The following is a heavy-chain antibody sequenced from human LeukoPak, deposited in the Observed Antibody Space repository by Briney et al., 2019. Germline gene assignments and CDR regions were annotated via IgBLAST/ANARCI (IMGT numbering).Heavy chain of an antibody. J-gene: IGHJ4*02. V-gene: IGHV1-18*01. CDR3: ARDHYYDSSGYLIY. CDR2: ISAYNGNT. CDR1: GYTFTSYG. D-gene: IGHD3-22*01. Sequence: ASVKVSCKASGYTFTSYGISWVRQAPGQGLEWMGWISAYNGNTNYAQKLQGRVTMTTDTSTSTAYMELRSLGSDDTAVYYCARDHYYDSSGYLIYWGQGTLVTVSS.